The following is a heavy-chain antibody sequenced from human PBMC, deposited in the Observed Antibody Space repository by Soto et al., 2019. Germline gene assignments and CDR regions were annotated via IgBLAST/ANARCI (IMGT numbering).Heavy chain of an antibody. Sequence: GGSLRLSCAASGFTFSSYAMSWVRQAPGKGLEWVSAISGSGGSTYYADSVKGRFTISRDNSKNTRYLQMNSLRAEDTAVYYCAKGSSFGFGELGAAADSWKTYYYYYYMDVWGKGTTVTVSS. CDR3: AKGSSFGFGELGAAADSWKTYYYYYYMDV. V-gene: IGHV3-23*01. CDR2: ISGSGGST. CDR1: GFTFSSYA. D-gene: IGHD3-10*01. J-gene: IGHJ6*03.